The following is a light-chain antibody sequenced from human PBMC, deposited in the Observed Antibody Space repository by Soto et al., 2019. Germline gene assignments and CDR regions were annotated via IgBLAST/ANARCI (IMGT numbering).Light chain of an antibody. J-gene: IGLJ1*01. CDR3: SSYTTSNTRQIV. CDR2: EVS. Sequence: QSVLTQPASVSGSPGQSITISCTGTSSDVGAYDFVSWYQQHPDKAPKLMIYEVSNRPSGVSNPFSGSKSGNTASLTISGLQPEDEADYYCSSYTTSNTRQIVFGTGTKVTVL. V-gene: IGLV2-14*03. CDR1: SSDVGAYDF.